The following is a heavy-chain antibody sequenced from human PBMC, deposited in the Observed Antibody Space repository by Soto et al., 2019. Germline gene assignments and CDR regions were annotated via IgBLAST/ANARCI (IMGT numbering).Heavy chain of an antibody. CDR3: AKGGRQWLVTSDFTT. D-gene: IGHD6-19*01. CDR1: GFTFSDYD. V-gene: IGHV3-30*18. Sequence: VQLVESGGGVVQPGRSLRLSCAASGFTFSDYDMHWVRQAPGKGLAWVPVVTHDGGNTHYADSVKGRFTISRDSSTTTVPRQMTSLRAADPAAYYCAKGGRQWLVTSDFTTWGQGALLTVPS. J-gene: IGHJ5*02. CDR2: VTHDGGNT.